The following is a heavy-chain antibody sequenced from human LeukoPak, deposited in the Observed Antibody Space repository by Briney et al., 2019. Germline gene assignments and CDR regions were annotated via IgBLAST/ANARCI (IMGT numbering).Heavy chain of an antibody. D-gene: IGHD5-12*01. J-gene: IGHJ6*02. CDR3: ARGLVATIRARTWYYGMDV. V-gene: IGHV4-34*01. Sequence: PSETLSLTCPVDGGSFSGSYWSWIRQPPGKGLEWIGEINHSGSTNYNPSLKSRVTISVDTSKNQFSLKLSSVTAADTAVYYCARGLVATIRARTWYYGMDVWGQGTTVTVSS. CDR1: GGSFSGSY. CDR2: INHSGST.